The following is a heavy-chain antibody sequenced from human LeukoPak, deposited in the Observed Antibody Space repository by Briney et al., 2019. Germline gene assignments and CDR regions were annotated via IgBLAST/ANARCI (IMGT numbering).Heavy chain of an antibody. V-gene: IGHV1-18*01. D-gene: IGHD2-2*01. CDR1: GYTFTSYG. J-gene: IGHJ6*02. Sequence: ASVKVSCTASGYTFTSYGISWVRQAPGQGLEWMGWISAYNGNTNYAQKLQGRVTMTTDTSTSTAYMELRSLRSDDTAVYYCARDDDSTSSGPYYYYYGMDVWGQGTTVTVSS. CDR3: ARDDDSTSSGPYYYYYGMDV. CDR2: ISAYNGNT.